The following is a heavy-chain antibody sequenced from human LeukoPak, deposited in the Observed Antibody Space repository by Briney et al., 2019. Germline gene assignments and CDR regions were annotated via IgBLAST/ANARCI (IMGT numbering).Heavy chain of an antibody. CDR2: ISGSGGST. D-gene: IGHD2-21*02. V-gene: IGHV3-23*01. Sequence: PGGSLRLSCAASGFTFSSYAMSWVRQAPGKGLEWVSAISGSGGSTYYADSVKGRFTISRGNSKNTLYLQMNSLRAEDTAVYYCAKDPTHIVVVTADYWGQGTLVTVSS. J-gene: IGHJ4*02. CDR3: AKDPTHIVVVTADY. CDR1: GFTFSSYA.